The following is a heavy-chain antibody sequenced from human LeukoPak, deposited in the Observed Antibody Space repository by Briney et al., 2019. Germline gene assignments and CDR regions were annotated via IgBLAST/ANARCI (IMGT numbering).Heavy chain of an antibody. V-gene: IGHV4-59*01. CDR2: VFNNGGT. CDR1: GGSIGSYH. CDR3: VASYGGYVLDY. J-gene: IGHJ4*02. D-gene: IGHD5-12*01. Sequence: SETLSLTCSVSGGSIGSYHWNWIRQPSGKGLEWIGIVFNNGGTKHNPSLKSRVAISVDTSMNQFALKLSSVTAADTAVYYCVASYGGYVLDYWGQGALVIVSS.